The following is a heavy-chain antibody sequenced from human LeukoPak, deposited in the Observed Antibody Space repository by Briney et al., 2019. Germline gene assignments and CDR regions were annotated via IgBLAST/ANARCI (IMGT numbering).Heavy chain of an antibody. J-gene: IGHJ4*02. V-gene: IGHV4-39*02. CDR1: GDSISSSSYY. Sequence: SETLSLTCTVSGDSISSSSYYWGWIRQPPGKGLEWIGSIFHSGSTYYNPSLKSRVTISVDTSKNQFSLKLTSVTAADTAVYYCARDAIVVVYYFDYWGQGTLVTVSS. CDR3: ARDAIVVVYYFDY. CDR2: IFHSGST. D-gene: IGHD2-2*01.